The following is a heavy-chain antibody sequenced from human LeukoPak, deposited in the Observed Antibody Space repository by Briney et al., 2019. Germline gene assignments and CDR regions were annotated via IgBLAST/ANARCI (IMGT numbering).Heavy chain of an antibody. CDR2: IYYSGST. CDR1: GGSISSGGYY. CDR3: ARDSSGWYGAFDI. D-gene: IGHD6-19*01. J-gene: IGHJ3*02. Sequence: SETLSLTCTVSGGSISSGGYYWSWIRQHQGKGLEWIGYIYYSGSTYYNPSLKSRVTISVDTSKNQFSLKLSSVTAADTAVYYCARDSSGWYGAFDIWGQGTMVTVSS. V-gene: IGHV4-31*03.